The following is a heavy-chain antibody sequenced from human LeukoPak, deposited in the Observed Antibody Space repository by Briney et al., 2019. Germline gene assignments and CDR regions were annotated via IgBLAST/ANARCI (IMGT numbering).Heavy chain of an antibody. V-gene: IGHV3-48*03. D-gene: IGHD2-2*02. Sequence: GGSLRLSCAASGFTFSSYEMNWVRQAPGKGLEWVSYISISDSIIYYADSVKGRFTISRDNAKSSLYLQMPSLRAEDTAVYYCASPADIPDYWGQGTLVTVSS. CDR3: ASPADIPDY. J-gene: IGHJ4*02. CDR1: GFTFSSYE. CDR2: ISISDSII.